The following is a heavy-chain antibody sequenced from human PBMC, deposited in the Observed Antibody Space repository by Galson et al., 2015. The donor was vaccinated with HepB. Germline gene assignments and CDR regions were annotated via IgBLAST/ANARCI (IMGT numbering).Heavy chain of an antibody. CDR3: AREFIVVVPAGGAFDI. Sequence: TLSLTCTVSGGSISSGDYSWSWIRQPPGKGLEWIGYIYYSGSTYYNPSLKSRVTISVDTSKNQFSLKLSSVTAADTAVYYCAREFIVVVPAGGAFDIWGQGTMVTVSS. CDR1: GGSISSGDYS. J-gene: IGHJ3*02. D-gene: IGHD2-2*01. CDR2: IYYSGST. V-gene: IGHV4-30-4*01.